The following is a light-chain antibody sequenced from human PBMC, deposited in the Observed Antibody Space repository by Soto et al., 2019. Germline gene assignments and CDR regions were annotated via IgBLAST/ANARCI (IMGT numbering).Light chain of an antibody. CDR2: EGR. J-gene: IGLJ1*01. CDR1: NSGVVNYEY. Sequence: QSALSQPASVSGSPGQSITISCTGINSGVVNYEYVSWYQQFPDKAPKLIIYEGRKRPSGVSDRFSGSKSDNAASLTISALQTEDEAEYFCLSYGKVFGTGTKLTVL. V-gene: IGLV2-23*01. CDR3: LSYGKV.